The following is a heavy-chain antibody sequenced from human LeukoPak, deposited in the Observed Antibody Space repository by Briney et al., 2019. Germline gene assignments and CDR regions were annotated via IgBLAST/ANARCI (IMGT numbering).Heavy chain of an antibody. CDR1: GYTFTSYG. V-gene: IGHV1-18*01. CDR3: ARDSGIRYFDWLPRPDWFDP. D-gene: IGHD3-9*01. Sequence: ASVKVSCKASGYTFTSYGISWVRRAPGQGLEWMGWISAYNGNTNYAQKLQGRVTMTTDTSTSTAYMELRSLRSDDTAVYYCARDSGIRYFDWLPRPDWFDPWGQGTLVTVSS. J-gene: IGHJ5*02. CDR2: ISAYNGNT.